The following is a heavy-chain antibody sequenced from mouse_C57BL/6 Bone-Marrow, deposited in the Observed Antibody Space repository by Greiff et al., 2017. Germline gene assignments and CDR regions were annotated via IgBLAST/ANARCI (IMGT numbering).Heavy chain of an antibody. J-gene: IGHJ3*01. D-gene: IGHD2-3*01. CDR2: INPNNGGT. CDR3: ARVHDGYSFAY. CDR1: GYTFTDYY. Sequence: EVQLQQSGPELVKPGASVKISCKASGYTFTDYYMNWVKQSHGKSLEWIGDINPNNGGTSYNQKFKGKATLTVDKSSSTAYMELRSLTSEDSAVYYCARVHDGYSFAYWGQGTLVTVSA. V-gene: IGHV1-26*01.